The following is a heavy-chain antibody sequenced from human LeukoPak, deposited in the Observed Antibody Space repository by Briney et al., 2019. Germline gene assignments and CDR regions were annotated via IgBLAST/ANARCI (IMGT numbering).Heavy chain of an antibody. CDR3: ARAAGYCSSTSCYTRGGASYNWFDP. CDR2: INHSGST. V-gene: IGHV4-34*01. D-gene: IGHD2-2*02. Sequence: SETLSLTCAVYGGSLSGYYWSWIRQPPGKGLEWIGEINHSGSTNYNPSLKSRVTISVDTSKNQFSLKLSSVTAADTAVYYCARAAGYCSSTSCYTRGGASYNWFDPWGQGTLVTVSS. CDR1: GGSLSGYY. J-gene: IGHJ5*02.